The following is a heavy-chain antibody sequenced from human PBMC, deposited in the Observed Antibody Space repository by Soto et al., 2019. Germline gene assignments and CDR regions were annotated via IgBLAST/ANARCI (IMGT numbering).Heavy chain of an antibody. CDR3: AREDTAMVSFDY. CDR2: ISSSGSTI. D-gene: IGHD5-18*01. V-gene: IGHV3-48*03. CDR1: GFTFSSYE. Sequence: TGGSLRLSCAASGFTFSSYEMNWVRQAPGKGLEWVSYISSSGSTIYYADSVKGRFTISRDNAKNSLYLQMNSLRAEDTAVYYCAREDTAMVSFDYWGQGTLVTVSS. J-gene: IGHJ4*02.